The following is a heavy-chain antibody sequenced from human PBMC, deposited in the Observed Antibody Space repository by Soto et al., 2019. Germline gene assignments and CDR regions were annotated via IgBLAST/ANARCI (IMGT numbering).Heavy chain of an antibody. CDR2: IHNSGRT. J-gene: IGHJ4*02. CDR1: GGSISGYY. V-gene: IGHV4-59*08. D-gene: IGHD3-9*01. Sequence: QVQLQESGPGLVKPSETLSLTCTVSGGSISGYYWTWIRQSPGKGLEWIGYIHNSGRTDYTPSLNSRVTISVDTSKNQFSLKVTSVTATDTAVYYCARSSTGYGGAVWGQGILVTVSS. CDR3: ARSSTGYGGAV.